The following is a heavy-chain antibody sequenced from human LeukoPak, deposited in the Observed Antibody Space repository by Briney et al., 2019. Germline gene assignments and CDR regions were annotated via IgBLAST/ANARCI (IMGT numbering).Heavy chain of an antibody. Sequence: PSETLSLTCTVSGGSISSGDYYWSWIRQPPGKGLEWIGYIYYSGSTYYNPSLKSRVTISVDTSKNQFSLKLSSVTAADTAVYYCARQVKVGATSRWWRGDYFDYWGQGTLVTVSS. CDR2: IYYSGST. CDR1: GGSISSGDYY. J-gene: IGHJ4*02. D-gene: IGHD1-26*01. V-gene: IGHV4-30-4*08. CDR3: ARQVKVGATSRWWRGDYFDY.